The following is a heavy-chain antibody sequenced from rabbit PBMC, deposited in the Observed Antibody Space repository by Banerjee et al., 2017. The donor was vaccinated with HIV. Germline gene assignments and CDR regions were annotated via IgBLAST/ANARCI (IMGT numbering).Heavy chain of an antibody. CDR1: GFSFRSSYW. Sequence: QAQLEESGGYLVKPEGSLTLTCTASGFSFRSSYWISLVRQVPGKGMEWIACIYTTSGSTGYASWAKGRFTISKTSSTTVTLQMTSLTAADTATYFCARDYAGYADYGYALWLWGQGTLVTVS. CDR2: IYTTSGST. V-gene: IGHV1S45*01. J-gene: IGHJ6*01. CDR3: ARDYAGYADYGYALWL. D-gene: IGHD6-1*01.